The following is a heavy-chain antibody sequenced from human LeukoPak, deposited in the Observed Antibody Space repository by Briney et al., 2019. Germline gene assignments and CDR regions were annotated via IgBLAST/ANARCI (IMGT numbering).Heavy chain of an antibody. V-gene: IGHV4-34*01. D-gene: IGHD4-17*01. CDR3: ARGRADYGDYLYYFDY. CDR1: GGSFRGYY. J-gene: IGHJ4*02. CDR2: INHSGST. Sequence: PSETLSLTCAVYGGSFRGYYWSWIRQPPGKGLEWIGEINHSGSTNYNPSLKSRVTISVDTSKNQFSLKLSSVTAADTAVYYCARGRADYGDYLYYFDYWGQGTLVTVSS.